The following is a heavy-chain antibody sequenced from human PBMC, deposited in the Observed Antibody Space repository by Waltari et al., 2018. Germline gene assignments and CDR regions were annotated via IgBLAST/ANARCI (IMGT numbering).Heavy chain of an antibody. Sequence: QVQLVQSGAEVKKPGSSVKVSCKASGGTFSSYAISWVRQAPGQGLEWMGGIIPIFGTANYAQKFQGRVTITADESTSTAYMELSSLRSEDTAVYYCARAKVSYSGYDYSESFDYWGQGTLVTVSS. CDR2: IIPIFGTA. D-gene: IGHD5-12*01. CDR1: GGTFSSYA. CDR3: ARAKVSYSGYDYSESFDY. J-gene: IGHJ4*02. V-gene: IGHV1-69*13.